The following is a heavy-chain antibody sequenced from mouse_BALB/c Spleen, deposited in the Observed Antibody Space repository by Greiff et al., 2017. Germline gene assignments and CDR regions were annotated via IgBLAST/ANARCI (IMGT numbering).Heavy chain of an antibody. CDR1: GFTFSSYG. J-gene: IGHJ3*01. D-gene: IGHD2-4*01. CDR3: ARRGITRTWFAY. V-gene: IGHV5-6-3*01. Sequence: EVKLVESGGGLVQPGGSLKLSCAASGFTFSSYGMSWVRQTPDKRLELVATINSNGGSTYYPDSVKGRFTISRDNAKNTLYLQMSSLKSEDTAMYYCARRGITRTWFAYWGQGTLVTVSA. CDR2: INSNGGST.